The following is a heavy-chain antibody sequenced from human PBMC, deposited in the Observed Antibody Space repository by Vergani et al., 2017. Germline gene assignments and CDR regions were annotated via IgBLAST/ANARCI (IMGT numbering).Heavy chain of an antibody. V-gene: IGHV7-4-1*01. Sequence: QEQLVQSGSELKKPGASVKVSCKASGYSFNNYAIHWVRQAPGQGLEWMGGINPTTGNPTYARALTGRFVFSLDTSISTAYLQIGSLKAEDTAVYFCARAKRGRLAVGATDSWGQGTLLTVSS. J-gene: IGHJ4*02. CDR1: GYSFNNYA. D-gene: IGHD6-19*01. CDR2: INPTTGNP. CDR3: ARAKRGRLAVGATDS.